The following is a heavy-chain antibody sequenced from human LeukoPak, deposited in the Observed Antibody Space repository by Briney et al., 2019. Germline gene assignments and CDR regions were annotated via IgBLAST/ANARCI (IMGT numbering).Heavy chain of an antibody. D-gene: IGHD3-10*01. CDR3: ARAVRGLYGSRGKGAFDI. CDR1: GFTFSSYS. J-gene: IGHJ3*02. CDR2: ISSSSSTI. Sequence: GGSLRLSCAASGFTFSSYSMNWVRQAPGKGLEWVSYISSSSSTIYYADSVKGRFTISRDNAKNSQYLQMNSLRDEDTAVYYCARAVRGLYGSRGKGAFDIWGQGTMVTVSS. V-gene: IGHV3-48*02.